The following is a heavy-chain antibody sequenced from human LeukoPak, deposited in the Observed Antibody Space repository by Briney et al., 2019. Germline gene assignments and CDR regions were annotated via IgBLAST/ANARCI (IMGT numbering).Heavy chain of an antibody. V-gene: IGHV4-59*01. CDR3: ARGYRNYCYYMDV. J-gene: IGHJ6*03. CDR2: IYDTGRT. CDR1: VDSMFGYY. Sequence: SETLSLTCSVSVDSMFGYYWSWLRQPPGGGLEWIGYIYDTGRTNYSPSLMSRVTISLDTYNKQFSLKLSSVTAADTAVYYCARGYRNYCYYMDVWGKGTTVTVSS. D-gene: IGHD5-18*01.